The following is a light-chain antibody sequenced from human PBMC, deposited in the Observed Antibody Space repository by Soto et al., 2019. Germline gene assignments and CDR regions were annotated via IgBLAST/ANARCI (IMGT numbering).Light chain of an antibody. J-gene: IGKJ4*01. V-gene: IGKV3-20*01. Sequence: EIVLTQSPGTLSLSPGERATLSCRASQSVSSSYLAWYQQKPGQAPRLLIYGASSRATGIPDKFSGSGSGTEFTLTISSLQSEDFAVYYCQQYNNWPPGLTFGGGTKVDIK. CDR3: QQYNNWPPGLT. CDR2: GAS. CDR1: QSVSSSY.